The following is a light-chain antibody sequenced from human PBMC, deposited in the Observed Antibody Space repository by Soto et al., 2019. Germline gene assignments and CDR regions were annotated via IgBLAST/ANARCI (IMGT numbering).Light chain of an antibody. CDR2: RDG. J-gene: IGLJ3*02. Sequence: QSVLTQPPSASGTPGQSLRISCSGSSSNIGSHFVYWYQHLPGTAPKLLIFRDGQRPSGVPARFFGSKSGTSASLAITGLRSEDEADYYCAVWDQSLTGWVFGGGTKVTVL. CDR1: SSNIGSHF. CDR3: AVWDQSLTGWV. V-gene: IGLV1-47*01.